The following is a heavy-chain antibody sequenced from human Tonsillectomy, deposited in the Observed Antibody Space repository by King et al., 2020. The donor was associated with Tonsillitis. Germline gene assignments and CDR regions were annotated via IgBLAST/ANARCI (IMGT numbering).Heavy chain of an antibody. V-gene: IGHV4-39*01. D-gene: IGHD1-26*01. CDR1: GGSIRSSDHF. Sequence: QLQESGPGVVKPSETLSLTCTVSGGSIRSSDHFWAWIRQPPGKGLEWIGYMYSSGTIFYNPSLKSRITISGGTSENRFSLKLSSVTAADTAVYFCARYVSGTFDYWGQGALVTVSS. CDR2: MYSSGTI. CDR3: ARYVSGTFDY. J-gene: IGHJ4*02.